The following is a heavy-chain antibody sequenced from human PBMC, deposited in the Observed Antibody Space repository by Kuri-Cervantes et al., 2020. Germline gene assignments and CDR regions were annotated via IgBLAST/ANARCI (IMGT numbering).Heavy chain of an antibody. CDR3: AKTRGRWLQLIPFDV. D-gene: IGHD5-24*01. CDR2: ISYDGSNK. J-gene: IGHJ3*01. CDR1: GFTFSSYA. Sequence: LSLTCAASGFTFSSYAMHWVRQAPGKGLEWVAVISYDGSNKYYADAVRGRFTISRDNSKNTLHLQMNSLRADDTAMYYCAKTRGRWLQLIPFDVWGHGTMVTVSS. V-gene: IGHV3-30*07.